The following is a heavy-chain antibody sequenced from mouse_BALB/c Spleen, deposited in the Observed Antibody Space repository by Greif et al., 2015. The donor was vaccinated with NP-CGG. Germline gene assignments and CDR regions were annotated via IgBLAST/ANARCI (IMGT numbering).Heavy chain of an antibody. CDR1: GYTFTSYW. CDR3: ARDGLLLRSACCAMDY. D-gene: IGHD1-1*01. V-gene: IGHV1S132*01. CDR2: IFPGTGTT. J-gene: IGHJ4*01. Sequence: VQLQQSGAELVKPGASVKLSCKTSGYTFTSYWIQWVKQRPGQGLGWIGEIFPGTGTTYYNEKFKGKATLTIDTSSSTACRQRSRLTSEDSAVYVGARDGLLLRSACCAMDYGGQGTSGTGSS.